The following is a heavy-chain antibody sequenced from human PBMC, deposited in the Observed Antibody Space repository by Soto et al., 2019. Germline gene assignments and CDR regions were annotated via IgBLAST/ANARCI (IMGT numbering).Heavy chain of an antibody. D-gene: IGHD1-26*01. V-gene: IGHV3-72*01. CDR2: TRNKANSYTT. Sequence: EVQLVESGGGLVQPGGSLRLSCAASVFTFSDYYMDWVRQLPGKGLEWVGRTRNKANSYTTEYAPSVKGRFTISRHDSEDSMYLQMNSLKTEDTAVYYCARDTGGSYDFWGQGALVTVSS. CDR3: ARDTGGSYDF. J-gene: IGHJ4*02. CDR1: VFTFSDYY.